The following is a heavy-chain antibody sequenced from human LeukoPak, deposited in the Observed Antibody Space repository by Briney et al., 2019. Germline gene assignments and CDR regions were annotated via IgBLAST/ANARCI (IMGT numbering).Heavy chain of an antibody. D-gene: IGHD3-22*01. V-gene: IGHV3-48*01. CDR2: ISVSGATV. J-gene: IGHJ4*02. Sequence: PGGSLRLSCSDPGFASCDYSLYWVRQAPGKGLEWVSYISVSGATVYYADSVKGRFTISRDNARNSLYLQMNSLRAEDTAVYYCARDSGSYYDSLYCWGQGTLVTVSS. CDR3: ARDSGSYYDSLYC. CDR1: GFASCDYS.